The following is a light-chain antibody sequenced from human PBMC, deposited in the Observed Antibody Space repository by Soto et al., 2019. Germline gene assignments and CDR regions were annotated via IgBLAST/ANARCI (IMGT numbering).Light chain of an antibody. CDR2: DAS. J-gene: IGKJ1*01. CDR1: QSLSSW. V-gene: IGKV1-5*01. CDR3: QQYKTYPWT. Sequence: DIQMTQSPSTLSASVGARVTIPCRASQSLSSWLAWYQEKPGKAPKLLSYDASTLESGVPSRFRGSGSGTEFTLTISSLKPDDFATYYCQQYKTYPWTFGQGTKVDIK.